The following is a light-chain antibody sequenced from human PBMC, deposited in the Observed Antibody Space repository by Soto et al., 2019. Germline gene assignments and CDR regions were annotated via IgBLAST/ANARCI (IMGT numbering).Light chain of an antibody. CDR1: QSVSNN. V-gene: IGKV3-15*01. J-gene: IGKJ1*01. CDR3: QQYTTWPPEP. Sequence: EIVMTQSTATLSVSQGETATLSFRASQSVSNNVAWYQQKPGQAPRLLILGASTRATGIPARFSGSGSGTEFTLSFSSLQSEDFAVYYWQQYTTWPPEPFGQGTKVDI. CDR2: GAS.